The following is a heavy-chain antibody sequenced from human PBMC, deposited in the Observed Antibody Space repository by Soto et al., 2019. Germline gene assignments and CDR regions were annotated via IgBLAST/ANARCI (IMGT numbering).Heavy chain of an antibody. CDR3: ARDRDDYGSGNYYNRIDF. J-gene: IGHJ4*02. Sequence: QVQLVQSGAEVKKPGSSVKVSCKASGGIFSTYAISWLRQAPGQGLEWMGGIIPLFGTPNYAQRFQGRVTITEEESNRRAYMELSRLRSEDTAVYYFARDRDDYGSGNYYNRIDFWGQGTLVTVSS. CDR2: IIPLFGTP. D-gene: IGHD3-10*01. CDR1: GGIFSTYA. V-gene: IGHV1-69*01.